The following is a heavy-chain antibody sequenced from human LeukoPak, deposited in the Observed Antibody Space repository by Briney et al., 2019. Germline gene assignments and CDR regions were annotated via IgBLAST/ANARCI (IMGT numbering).Heavy chain of an antibody. D-gene: IGHD4-17*01. J-gene: IGHJ4*02. CDR2: ISSSGSTI. Sequence: GGSLRLSCAASVFTFSSYEMNWVRQAPGKGLECVSYISSSGSTIYYADSVKGRFTISRDNAKNSLYLQMNSLRAEDTAVYYCARALRYGDYYLDYWGQGTLVTVSS. V-gene: IGHV3-48*03. CDR1: VFTFSSYE. CDR3: ARALRYGDYYLDY.